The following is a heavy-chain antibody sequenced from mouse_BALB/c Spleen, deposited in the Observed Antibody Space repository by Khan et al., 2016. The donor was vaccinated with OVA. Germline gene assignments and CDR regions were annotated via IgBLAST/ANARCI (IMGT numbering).Heavy chain of an antibody. Sequence: VQLQQSGTELARPGASVKMSCKASGYTFTTYTMHWVKQRPGQGLEWIGYISPSSGYTNYNQKFKDKATLTADKSSITAYMQLRSLTSEDSAVYYCARGGAYYRSDGWFAYWGQGTLVTVSA. CDR3: ARGGAYYRSDGWFAY. D-gene: IGHD2-14*01. J-gene: IGHJ3*01. CDR2: ISPSSGYT. CDR1: GYTFTTYT. V-gene: IGHV1-4*01.